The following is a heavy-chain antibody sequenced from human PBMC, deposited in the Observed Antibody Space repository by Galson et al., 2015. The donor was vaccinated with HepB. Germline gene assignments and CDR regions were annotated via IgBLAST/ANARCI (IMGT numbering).Heavy chain of an antibody. D-gene: IGHD1-1*01. CDR3: QLGPSGTEYYYYYMDV. J-gene: IGHJ6*03. CDR2: INPNSGGT. Sequence: SVKVSCKASGYTFTGYYMHWVRQAPGQGLEWMGWINPNSGGTNYAQKFQGRVTMTRDTSISTAYMELSRLRSDDTAVYYCQLGPSGTEYYYYYMDVWGKGTTVTVSS. V-gene: IGHV1-2*02. CDR1: GYTFTGYY.